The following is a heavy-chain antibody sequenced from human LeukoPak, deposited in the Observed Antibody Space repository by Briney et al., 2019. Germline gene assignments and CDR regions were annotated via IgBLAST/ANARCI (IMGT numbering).Heavy chain of an antibody. D-gene: IGHD6-6*01. CDR2: IYYSGST. V-gene: IGHV4-39*01. Sequence: SETLSLTCTVSGGSISSSSYYWGWIRQPPGKGLEWIGSIYYSGSTYYNPSLKSRVTISVDTSKNQFSLKLSSVTATDTAVYYCARHWAARPPLDYWGQGTLVTVSS. CDR3: ARHWAARPPLDY. J-gene: IGHJ4*02. CDR1: GGSISSSSYY.